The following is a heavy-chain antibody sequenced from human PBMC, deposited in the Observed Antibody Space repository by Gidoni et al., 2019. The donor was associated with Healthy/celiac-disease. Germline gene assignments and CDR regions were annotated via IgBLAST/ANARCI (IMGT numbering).Heavy chain of an antibody. CDR3: TRHQHNSLDKGFDY. J-gene: IGHJ4*02. Sequence: EVQLVESGGGLVQPGGSLKLSCAASGFTFSGSAMHWVRQASGKGLEWVGRIRSKANSYATAYAASVKGRFTISRDDSKNTAYLQMNSLKTEDTAVYYCTRHQHNSLDKGFDYWSQGTLVTVSS. V-gene: IGHV3-73*02. D-gene: IGHD2-21*01. CDR1: GFTFSGSA. CDR2: IRSKANSYAT.